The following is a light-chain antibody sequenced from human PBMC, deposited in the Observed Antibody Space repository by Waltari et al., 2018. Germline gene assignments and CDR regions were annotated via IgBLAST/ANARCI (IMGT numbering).Light chain of an antibody. CDR2: AAS. V-gene: IGKV1-39*01. J-gene: IGKJ1*01. Sequence: DVEMTQSPSPVSASVGDGVSITCRASQYMSTNLNWYQQKPGKGPKLLIYAASTLQSGVPSRFSGSGSGTDFTFTISSLQLEDFATYYCQQSYDNPRTFGQGTKVEVK. CDR1: QYMSTN. CDR3: QQSYDNPRT.